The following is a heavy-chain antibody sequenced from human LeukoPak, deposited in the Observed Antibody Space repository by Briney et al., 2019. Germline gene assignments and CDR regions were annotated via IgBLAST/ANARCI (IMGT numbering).Heavy chain of an antibody. D-gene: IGHD2-2*01. CDR2: ISYDGSNK. V-gene: IGHV3-30*18. Sequence: PGRSLRLSCAASGFTFSSYGMHWVRQAPGKGLEGVAVISYDGSNKYYADSVKGRFTISRDNSKNTLYLQMNSLRAEDTAVYYCAKEYCSSTSCYAKYFQHWGQGTLVTVSS. CDR1: GFTFSSYG. J-gene: IGHJ1*01. CDR3: AKEYCSSTSCYAKYFQH.